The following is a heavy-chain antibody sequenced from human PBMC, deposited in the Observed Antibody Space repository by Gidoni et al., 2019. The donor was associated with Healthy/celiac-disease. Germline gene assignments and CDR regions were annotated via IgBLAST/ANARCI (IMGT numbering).Heavy chain of an antibody. CDR2: IYTSGST. J-gene: IGHJ4*02. CDR3: ARGERNYFDY. Sequence: QVQLQESGPGLVMPSPTLSLTCTVSGGSISSGSYYWSWIRQPAGKGLEWIGRIYTSGSTNYNPSLKSRVTISVDTSKNQFSLKLSSVTAADTAVYYCARGERNYFDYWGQGTLVTVSS. V-gene: IGHV4-61*02. D-gene: IGHD1-1*01. CDR1: GGSISSGSYY.